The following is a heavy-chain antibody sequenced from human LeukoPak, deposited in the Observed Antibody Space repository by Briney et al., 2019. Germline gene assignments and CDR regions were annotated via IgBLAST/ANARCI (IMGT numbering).Heavy chain of an antibody. V-gene: IGHV3-33*01. Sequence: HTGRSLRLSCAASGFTFSSYGMHWVRQAPGKGLEWVAVIRYDGSNKYYADSVKGRFTISRDNSKNTLYLQMNSLRAEDTAVYYCARDPTGDGGFDYWGQGTLVTVSS. D-gene: IGHD7-27*01. CDR1: GFTFSSYG. CDR2: IRYDGSNK. J-gene: IGHJ4*02. CDR3: ARDPTGDGGFDY.